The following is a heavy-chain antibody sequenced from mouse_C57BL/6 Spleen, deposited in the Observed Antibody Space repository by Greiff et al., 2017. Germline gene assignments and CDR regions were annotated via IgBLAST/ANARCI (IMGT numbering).Heavy chain of an antibody. CDR1: GFTFSDYG. CDR2: ISSGSSTI. V-gene: IGHV5-17*01. J-gene: IGHJ3*01. CDR3: ARDSNYEAY. Sequence: EVQLQESGGGLVKPGGSLKLSCAASGFTFSDYGMHWVRQAPEKGLEWVAYISSGSSTIYYADTVTGRFTISSDNAKNTLFLQMTSLRSEDTAMYYCARDSNYEAYWGQGTLVTVSA. D-gene: IGHD2-5*01.